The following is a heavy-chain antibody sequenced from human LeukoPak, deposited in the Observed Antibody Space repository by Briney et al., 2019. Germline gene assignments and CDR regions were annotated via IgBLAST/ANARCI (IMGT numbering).Heavy chain of an antibody. J-gene: IGHJ4*02. CDR1: GFTFSSYS. D-gene: IGHD4-17*01. V-gene: IGHV3-48*01. CDR2: ISSSSSTI. Sequence: GGSLRLSCAASGFTFSSYSMNWVRQAPGKGLEWVSYISSSSSTIYYADSVKGRFTISRDNAKNSLYLQMNSLRAEDTAVYYCARSGIGDPQSGFDYWGQGTLVTVSS. CDR3: ARSGIGDPQSGFDY.